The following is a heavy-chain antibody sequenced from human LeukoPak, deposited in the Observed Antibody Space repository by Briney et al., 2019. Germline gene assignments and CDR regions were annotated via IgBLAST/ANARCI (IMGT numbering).Heavy chain of an antibody. V-gene: IGHV3-30*04. CDR2: ISYDGSNK. D-gene: IGHD6-13*01. Sequence: GGSLRLSCAASGFTFSSYAMHWVRQAPGKGLEWVAVISYDGSNKYYADSVKGRFTISRDNSKNTLYLQMNSLRAEDTAVYYCARDAGIAAAVYYYYYMDVWGKGTTVTVSS. J-gene: IGHJ6*03. CDR3: ARDAGIAAAVYYYYYMDV. CDR1: GFTFSSYA.